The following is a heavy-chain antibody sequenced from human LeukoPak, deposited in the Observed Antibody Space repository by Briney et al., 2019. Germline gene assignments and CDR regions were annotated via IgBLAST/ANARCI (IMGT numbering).Heavy chain of an antibody. CDR2: IYYSGST. CDR1: GGSISSSSYY. V-gene: IGHV4-39*07. D-gene: IGHD4-17*01. Sequence: SETLSLTRTVSGGSISSSSYYWGWIRQPPGKGLEWIGSIYYSGSTYYNPSLKSRVTIPVDTSKNQFSLKLSSVTAADTAVYYCASYGDYVVYWGQGTLVTVSS. J-gene: IGHJ4*02. CDR3: ASYGDYVVY.